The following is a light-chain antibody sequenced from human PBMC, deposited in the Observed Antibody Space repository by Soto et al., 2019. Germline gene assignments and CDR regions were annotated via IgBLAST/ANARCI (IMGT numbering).Light chain of an antibody. CDR3: QQLNTYPLT. Sequence: ELVMTQSPATLSVSPGESTALSCRASQSIGNNLAWYRQTPGQAPRLFIFDASTRATGIPARFRGSGSGTDFTLTISSLQPEDFATYYCQQLNTYPLTFGGGTKVDIK. CDR2: DAS. V-gene: IGKV3-15*01. J-gene: IGKJ4*01. CDR1: QSIGNN.